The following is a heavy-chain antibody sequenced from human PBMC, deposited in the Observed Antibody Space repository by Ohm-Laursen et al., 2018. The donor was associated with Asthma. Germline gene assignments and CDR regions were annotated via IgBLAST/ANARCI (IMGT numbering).Heavy chain of an antibody. V-gene: IGHV4-39*01. CDR2: LFYSGNT. CDR1: GGSFSTSSRSY. J-gene: IGHJ3*01. CDR3: AFCTGGTCYSGVFDV. Sequence: SETLSLTCIVSGGSFSTSSRSYWGWIRQPPGKGLEWIGCLFYSGNTHYNPSLQSRITISKDTSKNQVSLGVNSVTAADTAVYFCAFCTGGTCYSGVFDVWGQGVRVTVSS. D-gene: IGHD2-15*01.